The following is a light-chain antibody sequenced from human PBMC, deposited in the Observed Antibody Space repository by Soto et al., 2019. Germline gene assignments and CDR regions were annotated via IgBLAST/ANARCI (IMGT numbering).Light chain of an antibody. Sequence: IQMTQSPSTLSASVGDRCAITCRASQTISSWLAWYQQKPGKAPKILXYSASTLQSGVPSRFSGSGSGTDSTLTISSLQPEDFETYYCQQLNKYPSTFGGGTKVDIK. J-gene: IGKJ4*01. CDR1: QTISSW. V-gene: IGKV1-5*01. CDR2: SAS. CDR3: QQLNKYPST.